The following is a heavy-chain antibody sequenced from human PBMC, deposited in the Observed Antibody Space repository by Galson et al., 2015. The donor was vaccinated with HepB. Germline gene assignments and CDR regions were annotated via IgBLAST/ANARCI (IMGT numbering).Heavy chain of an antibody. J-gene: IGHJ4*02. D-gene: IGHD2-8*02. Sequence: PALVKPTQTLTLTCTFSGFSLRTSGVGVGWVRQSPGKALEWLALIYWSDDKHYSPSLRRRLTITKDTSKNQVVLTMTNLGPMDTATYYCARSLGLVGPSFDNWGQGTLVTVSS. CDR1: GFSLRTSGVG. CDR2: IYWSDDK. V-gene: IGHV2-5*01. CDR3: ARSLGLVGPSFDN.